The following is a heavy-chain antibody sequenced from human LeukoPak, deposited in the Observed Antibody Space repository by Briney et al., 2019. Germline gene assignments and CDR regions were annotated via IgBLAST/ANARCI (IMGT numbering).Heavy chain of an antibody. D-gene: IGHD5-12*01. CDR3: AKDGYSGYDPRGDLGDY. CDR2: ISGSGGST. CDR1: GFTFSSYA. J-gene: IGHJ4*02. Sequence: GGSLRLSCAASGFTFSSYAMSWVRQAPGKGLEWVSAISGSGGSTYYADSVKGRFTISGDNSKNTLYLQMNSLRAEDTAVYYCAKDGYSGYDPRGDLGDYWGQGTLVTVSS. V-gene: IGHV3-23*01.